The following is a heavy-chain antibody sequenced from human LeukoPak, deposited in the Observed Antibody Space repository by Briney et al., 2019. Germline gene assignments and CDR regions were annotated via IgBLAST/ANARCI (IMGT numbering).Heavy chain of an antibody. J-gene: IGHJ4*02. D-gene: IGHD6-13*01. CDR1: GYTFTRYD. Sequence: GASVKVSCKASGYTFTRYDINWVRPATGQGLEWMGWMNPNSGNTGYAQKFQGRVTMTRNTSISTAYMELSSLRSEDTAVYYCARVTAAAGKVLIDYWGQGTLVTVSS. V-gene: IGHV1-8*01. CDR3: ARVTAAAGKVLIDY. CDR2: MNPNSGNT.